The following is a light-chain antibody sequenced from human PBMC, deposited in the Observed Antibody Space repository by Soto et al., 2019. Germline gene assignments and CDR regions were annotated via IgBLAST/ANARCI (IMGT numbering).Light chain of an antibody. CDR2: KAS. V-gene: IGKV1-5*03. CDR1: QSISSW. CDR3: QQYNSYSRVWT. Sequence: DIQMTQSPSTLSASVGDRVTITCRASQSISSWLAWYQQKPGKAPKLLIYKASSLESGVPSRFSGSGSGTEFPLTISSLQPDDFATYYCQQYNSYSRVWTFGQGTKVEIK. J-gene: IGKJ1*01.